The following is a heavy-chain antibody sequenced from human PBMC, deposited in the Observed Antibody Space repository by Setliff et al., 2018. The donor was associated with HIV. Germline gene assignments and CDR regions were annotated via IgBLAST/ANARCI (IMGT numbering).Heavy chain of an antibody. CDR1: GYTFTAYG. J-gene: IGHJ6*02. Sequence: ASVKVSCKPSGYTFTAYGLSWVRQAPGQGLEWMGWISTYSDETRYAQKLQGRVTMTTDTSTSTAYMELRRLRFEDTAVYYCARDVEHMMDVWGQGTTVTVSS. V-gene: IGHV1-18*01. CDR3: ARDVEHMMDV. CDR2: ISTYSDET.